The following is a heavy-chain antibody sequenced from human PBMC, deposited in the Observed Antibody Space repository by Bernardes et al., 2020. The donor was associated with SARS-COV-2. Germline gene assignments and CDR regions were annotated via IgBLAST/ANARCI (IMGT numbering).Heavy chain of an antibody. CDR1: GYTFTSYA. CDR2: ITAGNGTT. Sequence: AAGKDSCKASGYTFTSYAMHWVRQAPGQRLEWMGWITAGNGTTTYSQKFQGRVTITRDTSASTAYMELSSLRSEDTAVYYCARSLGFGELNWFDPWGQGTLVTVS. J-gene: IGHJ5*02. D-gene: IGHD3-10*01. CDR3: ARSLGFGELNWFDP. V-gene: IGHV1-3*01.